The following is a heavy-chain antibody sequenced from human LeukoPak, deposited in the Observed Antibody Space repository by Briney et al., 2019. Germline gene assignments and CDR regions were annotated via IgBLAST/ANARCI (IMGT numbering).Heavy chain of an antibody. CDR1: GFTFSNAW. V-gene: IGHV3-15*01. CDR3: TTDTAMVTFDY. Sequence: GGSLILSCAASGFTFSNAWMSWVRQAPGKGLEWVGRIKSKTDGGTTDYAAPVEGRFTISRDDSKNTLYLQMNSLKTEDTAVYYCTTDTAMVTFDYWGQGTLVTVSS. J-gene: IGHJ4*02. CDR2: IKSKTDGGTT. D-gene: IGHD5-18*01.